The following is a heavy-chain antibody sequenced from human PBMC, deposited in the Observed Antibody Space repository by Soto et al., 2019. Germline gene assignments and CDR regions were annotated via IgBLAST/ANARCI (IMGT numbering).Heavy chain of an antibody. CDR2: IYTSGST. J-gene: IGHJ4*02. CDR1: GGSISSYY. V-gene: IGHV4-4*07. Sequence: QVQLQESGPGLVKPSETLSLTCTVSGGSISSYYWSWIRQPAGKGLEWIGRIYTSGSTNYNPSLKSRVTMSVDTSKNQFSLKLSPVTAADTAVYYCARDTTDYGDLNYFDYWGQGTLVTVSS. D-gene: IGHD4-17*01. CDR3: ARDTTDYGDLNYFDY.